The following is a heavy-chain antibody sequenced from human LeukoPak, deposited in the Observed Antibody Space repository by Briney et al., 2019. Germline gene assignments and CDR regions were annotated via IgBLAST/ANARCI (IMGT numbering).Heavy chain of an antibody. Sequence: PGGSLRLSCAASGFTVSSNYMSWVRQAPGKGLEWVSVICSGGNTDYADSVKGRFAISRDNSKNTLYLQMNSLRAEDTAVYYCASGTTRRPMDVWGQGTTVTVSS. D-gene: IGHD1-7*01. CDR1: GFTVSSNY. CDR3: ASGTTRRPMDV. CDR2: ICSGGNT. V-gene: IGHV3-53*01. J-gene: IGHJ6*02.